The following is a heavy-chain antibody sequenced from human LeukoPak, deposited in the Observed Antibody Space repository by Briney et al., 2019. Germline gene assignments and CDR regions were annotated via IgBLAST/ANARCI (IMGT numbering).Heavy chain of an antibody. V-gene: IGHV3-49*04. CDR1: GFTFGDYA. Sequence: GRSLRLSCTASGFTFGDYAMSWVRQAPGKGLEWVGFIRNKAYGGATEYAASVKGRFTISRHDSKSIAYLQMNSLKTEDTAVYCCTRGRDYDILTGYPTPSYWGQGTLVTVSS. CDR2: IRNKAYGGAT. CDR3: TRGRDYDILTGYPTPSY. D-gene: IGHD3-9*01. J-gene: IGHJ4*02.